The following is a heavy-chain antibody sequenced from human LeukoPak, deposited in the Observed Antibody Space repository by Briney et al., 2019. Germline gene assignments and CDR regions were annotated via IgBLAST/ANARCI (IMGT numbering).Heavy chain of an antibody. CDR1: GYTFTSYY. Sequence: ASVKVSCKASGYTFTSYYMHWVRQAPGQGLEWMGIINPSGGSTSYAQKFQGRVTMTRDMSTSTVYMELSSLRSEDTAVYYCARGLGAAAGRGNWFDPWGQGTLVTVSS. CDR3: ARGLGAAAGRGNWFDP. CDR2: INPSGGST. J-gene: IGHJ5*02. V-gene: IGHV1-46*01. D-gene: IGHD6-13*01.